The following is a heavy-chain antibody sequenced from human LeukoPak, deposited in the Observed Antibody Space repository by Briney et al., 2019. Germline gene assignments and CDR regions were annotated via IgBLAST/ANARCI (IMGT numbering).Heavy chain of an antibody. CDR1: GYTFTSYA. J-gene: IGHJ4*02. Sequence: ASVKVSCKASGYTFTSYAMHWVRQAPGQRLEWMGWINAGNGNTKYSQKFQGRVTITRDTSASTAYMELSSLRSEGTAVYYCARDYYDTKERTPNYYFDYWGQGTLVTVSS. CDR2: INAGNGNT. V-gene: IGHV1-3*01. CDR3: ARDYYDTKERTPNYYFDY. D-gene: IGHD3-22*01.